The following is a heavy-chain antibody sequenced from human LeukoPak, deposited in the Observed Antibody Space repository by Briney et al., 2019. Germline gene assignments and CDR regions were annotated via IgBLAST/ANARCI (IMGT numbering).Heavy chain of an antibody. CDR3: ATLGDYYYYGMDV. CDR1: GGSLSGYY. V-gene: IGHV4-34*01. D-gene: IGHD3-16*01. J-gene: IGHJ6*02. Sequence: SETLSLTCAVYGGSLSGYYWSWIRQSPGKGLEWIGEINHSGSTNYNPSLKSRVTISVDTSKNQFSLKLSSVTAADTAVYYCATLGDYYYYGMDVWGQGTTVTVSS. CDR2: INHSGST.